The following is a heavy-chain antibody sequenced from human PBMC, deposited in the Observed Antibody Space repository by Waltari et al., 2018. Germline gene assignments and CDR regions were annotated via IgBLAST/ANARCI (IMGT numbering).Heavy chain of an antibody. V-gene: IGHV1-69-2*01. CDR3: ATWGYCSGGSCRYYYYYYMDV. J-gene: IGHJ6*03. D-gene: IGHD2-15*01. CDR1: GYTFTDYY. Sequence: VQLVQSGAEVKKPGATVKISCKVSGYTFTDYYMHWVQQAPGKGLEWMGLVDPEDGETIYAEKFQGRVTITADTSTDTAYMELSSLRSEDTAVYYCATWGYCSGGSCRYYYYYYMDVWGKGTTVTVSS. CDR2: VDPEDGET.